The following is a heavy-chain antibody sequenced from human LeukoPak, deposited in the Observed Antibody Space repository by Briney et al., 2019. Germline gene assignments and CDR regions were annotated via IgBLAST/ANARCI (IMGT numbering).Heavy chain of an antibody. CDR2: VSYDGGDK. CDR3: TYPAFFDY. V-gene: IGHV3-30*01. J-gene: IGHJ4*02. CDR1: GFTFTNYA. Sequence: GGSLRLSCAASGFTFTNYAIHCVRQAPGKGLEWVAVVSYDGGDKYYADSVKGRFIISRDNSMDTVYLQMNRLRVEDTALYYCTYPAFFDYWGQGTLVTVSS.